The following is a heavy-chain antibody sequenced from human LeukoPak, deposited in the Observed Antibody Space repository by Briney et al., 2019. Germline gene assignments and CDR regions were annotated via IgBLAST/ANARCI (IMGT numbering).Heavy chain of an antibody. Sequence: SVKVSCRASGGTFSSYAISWVRQAPGQGLEWMGGIIPIFGTANYAQKFQGRVTITADESTSTAYMELSSLRSEDTAVYYCARDGDYGDYAEYFQHWGQGTLVTVSS. CDR1: GGTFSSYA. J-gene: IGHJ1*01. CDR3: ARDGDYGDYAEYFQH. D-gene: IGHD4-17*01. CDR2: IIPIFGTA. V-gene: IGHV1-69*01.